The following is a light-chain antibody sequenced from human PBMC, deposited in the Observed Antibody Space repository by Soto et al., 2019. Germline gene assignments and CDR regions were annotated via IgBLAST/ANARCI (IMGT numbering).Light chain of an antibody. V-gene: IGKV1-39*01. J-gene: IGKJ3*01. CDR2: AAS. CDR1: QSISSY. Sequence: DMQMTQSPSSLSASVGDRVTITCRASQSISSYLNWYQQKPGKAPKLLIYAASNLQSGVPSRFSGSGSGTDFILTISSLQPEDFATYYCQQSYSTLFPFGPGTKVDIK. CDR3: QQSYSTLFP.